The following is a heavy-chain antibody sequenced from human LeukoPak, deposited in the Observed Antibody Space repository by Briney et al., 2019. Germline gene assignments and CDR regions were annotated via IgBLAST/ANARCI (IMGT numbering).Heavy chain of an antibody. V-gene: IGHV3-30*04. CDR2: ISYDGSNK. CDR1: GFTFSSYA. CDR3: ARDRRIVVVPIFYCYGMDV. D-gene: IGHD3-22*01. J-gene: IGHJ6*02. Sequence: GGSLRLCCAASGFTFSSYAMHWVRQAPGKGLEWVAVISYDGSNKYYADSVMGRFTISRDNSKNTLYLQMNSLRAEDTAVYYCARDRRIVVVPIFYCYGMDVWGQGTTVTVSS.